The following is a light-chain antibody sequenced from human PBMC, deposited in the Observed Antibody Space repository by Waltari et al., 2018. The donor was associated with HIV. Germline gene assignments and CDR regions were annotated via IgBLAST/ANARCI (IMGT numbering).Light chain of an antibody. V-gene: IGKV1-9*01. CDR1: QGITSY. CDR3: QQYYDTPFT. CDR2: TAS. J-gene: IGKJ3*01. Sequence: DSQLTQSPSFLSESVGDRVTITCRASQGITSYLAGYQRKPGKAPKLLIYTASILQSGVPSRFSGSGSGTDFTLTISSLQAEDVAVYYCQQYYDTPFTFGPGTKVDIK.